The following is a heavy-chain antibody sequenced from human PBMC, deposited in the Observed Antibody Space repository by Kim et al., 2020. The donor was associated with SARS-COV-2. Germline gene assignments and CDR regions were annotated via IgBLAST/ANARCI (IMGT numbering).Heavy chain of an antibody. CDR2: IRCDGSSI. Sequence: GGSLRLSCAASGFTFDGYAMHWVRQAPGKGLEWVAGIRCDGSSICYVDSVKGRFTISRDNAKNSLYLQMNSLRAEDTALCYCAKDRGWSWSGYNTPYYYYGMDVWGQGTTVTVSS. CDR3: AKDRGWSWSGYNTPYYYYGMDV. D-gene: IGHD3-3*01. CDR1: GFTFDGYA. J-gene: IGHJ6*02. V-gene: IGHV3-9*01.